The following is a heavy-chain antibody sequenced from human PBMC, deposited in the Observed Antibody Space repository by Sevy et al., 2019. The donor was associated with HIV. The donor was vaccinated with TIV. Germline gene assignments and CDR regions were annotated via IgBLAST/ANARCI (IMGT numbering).Heavy chain of an antibody. V-gene: IGHV3-30-3*01. J-gene: IGHJ3*02. Sequence: GGSLRLSCAASGFTFSSYAMHWVRQAPGKGLEWVAVISYDGSNKYYADSVKGRFTISRANSKNTLYLQMNSLRAEDTAVYYCARDVGRGYNAFDIWGQGTMVTVSS. CDR1: GFTFSSYA. D-gene: IGHD5-12*01. CDR3: ARDVGRGYNAFDI. CDR2: ISYDGSNK.